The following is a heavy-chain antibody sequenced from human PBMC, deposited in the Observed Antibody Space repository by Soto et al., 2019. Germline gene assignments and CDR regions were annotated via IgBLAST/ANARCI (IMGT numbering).Heavy chain of an antibody. CDR2: INHSGST. CDR1: GGSFSGYY. D-gene: IGHD6-13*01. J-gene: IGHJ4*02. CDR3: ARAYGSSWYYGY. V-gene: IGHV4-34*01. Sequence: QVQLQQWGAGLLKPSETLSLTCAVYGGSFSGYYWSWIRQPPGKGLEWIGEINHSGSTNYNPSLKSRVTISVDTSKNQFSLKLSSVTAADTAVYYCARAYGSSWYYGYWGQGTLVTVSS.